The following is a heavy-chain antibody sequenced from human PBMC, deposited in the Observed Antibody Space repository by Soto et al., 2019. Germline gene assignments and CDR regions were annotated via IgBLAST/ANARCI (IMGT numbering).Heavy chain of an antibody. Sequence: GGSLRLSCAASGFTFSAYAMHWVRQAPGKGLVWVSRINSDGSSTSYADSVKGRFTISRDNAKNTLYLQMNSLRAEDTAVYYCARDWGLVRDSWFDPWGQGTLVTVSS. J-gene: IGHJ5*02. CDR2: INSDGSST. CDR3: ARDWGLVRDSWFDP. V-gene: IGHV3-74*01. CDR1: GFTFSAYA. D-gene: IGHD6-19*01.